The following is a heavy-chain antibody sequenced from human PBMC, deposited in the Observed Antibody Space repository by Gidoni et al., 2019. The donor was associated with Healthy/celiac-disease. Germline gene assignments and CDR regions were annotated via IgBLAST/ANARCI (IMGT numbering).Heavy chain of an antibody. J-gene: IGHJ4*02. V-gene: IGHV4-34*01. CDR1: GGSFSGYY. Sequence: QVQLQQWGAGLLKPSETLSLTCAVYGGSFSGYYWSWIRQPPGKGLEWIGEINHSGSTNYNPSLKSRVTISVDTSKNQFSLKLSSVTAADTAVYYCARGRLRYFDRPRQAYYFDYWGQGTLVTVSS. CDR3: ARGRLRYFDRPRQAYYFDY. CDR2: INHSGST. D-gene: IGHD3-9*01.